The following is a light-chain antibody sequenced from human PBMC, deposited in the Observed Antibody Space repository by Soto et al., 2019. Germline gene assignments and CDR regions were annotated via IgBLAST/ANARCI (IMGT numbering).Light chain of an antibody. CDR3: QHYNSYSEA. J-gene: IGKJ1*01. Sequence: DIQMTQSPSTLSGSVGDRVTITVRASQTISSLLAWYQQKPGKAPKLLIYKASTLKSGVPSRFSGSGSGTEFTLTISSLQPDDFATYYCQHYNSYSEAFGQGTKV. V-gene: IGKV1-5*03. CDR2: KAS. CDR1: QTISSL.